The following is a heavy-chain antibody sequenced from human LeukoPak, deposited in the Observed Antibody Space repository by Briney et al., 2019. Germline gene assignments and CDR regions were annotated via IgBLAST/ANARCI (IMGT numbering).Heavy chain of an antibody. CDR1: GGSISSYY. J-gene: IGHJ4*02. Sequence: TSETLSLTCTVSGGSISSYYWSWIRQSPGMGLEWIGSIYYNGATNYNPSLKSRVTISADTSNNQFSLRLRSVTAADTAVYYCAREITLTGYKYGLGFNYWGQGTLVTVSS. CDR3: AREITLTGYKYGLGFNY. CDR2: IYYNGAT. V-gene: IGHV4-59*01. D-gene: IGHD5-12*01.